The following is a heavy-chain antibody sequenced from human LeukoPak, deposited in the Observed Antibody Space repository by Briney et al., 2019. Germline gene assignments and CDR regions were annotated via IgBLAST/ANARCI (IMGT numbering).Heavy chain of an antibody. J-gene: IGHJ4*02. Sequence: SETLSLTCTVSGGSISPYYWNWVRQPPGKGLEWIGYLYYSGSTSYNPSLKSRVTISIDTSKNQVSLNLTSVTAAGTAVYYCARGRTLRGGDDYWGQGTLVTVSS. CDR3: ARGRTLRGGDDY. CDR2: LYYSGST. D-gene: IGHD4-17*01. CDR1: GGSISPYY. V-gene: IGHV4-59*01.